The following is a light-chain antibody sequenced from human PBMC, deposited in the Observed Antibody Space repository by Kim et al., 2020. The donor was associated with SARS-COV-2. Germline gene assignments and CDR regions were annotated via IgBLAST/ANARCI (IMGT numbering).Light chain of an antibody. CDR2: GKN. CDR3: NSRGSNDNVL. Sequence: AWVKTVRITCQGDSLRSYYATGYQQKPGQAPIVVIYGKNNRPSGIPDRFSGSSSGDTASLTITGTQAGDEADYYCNSRGSNDNVLFGGGTKLTVL. V-gene: IGLV3-19*01. J-gene: IGLJ2*01. CDR1: SLRSYY.